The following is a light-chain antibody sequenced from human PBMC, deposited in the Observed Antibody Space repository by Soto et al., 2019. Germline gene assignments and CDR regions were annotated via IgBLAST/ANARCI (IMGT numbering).Light chain of an antibody. V-gene: IGLV2-14*01. CDR3: NSYTTSDTLV. CDR1: SNDVGAYNY. CDR2: EVT. Sequence: QSALTQPASVSGSPGQSITISCTGTSNDVGAYNYVSWYQHHPGKVPKLIIYEVTNRPSGVSNRFSGPKSGNTASLTISGLQAEDEADYYCNSYTTSDTLVFGGGTKLTVL. J-gene: IGLJ2*01.